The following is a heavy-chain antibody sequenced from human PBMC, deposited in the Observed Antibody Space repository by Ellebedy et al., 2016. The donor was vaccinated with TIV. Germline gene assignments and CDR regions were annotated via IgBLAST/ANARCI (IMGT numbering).Heavy chain of an antibody. CDR2: ISYDGSNK. CDR1: GFTFSSYG. V-gene: IGHV3-30*18. J-gene: IGHJ6*02. CDR3: AKDRNWNYVIYYGMDV. Sequence: GESLKISXAASGFTFSSYGLHWVRQAPGKGLEWVAVISYDGSNKYYADSMKGRFTISRDTSKNTLYLQMNSLRAEDTAVYYCAKDRNWNYVIYYGMDVWGQGTTVTVSS. D-gene: IGHD1-7*01.